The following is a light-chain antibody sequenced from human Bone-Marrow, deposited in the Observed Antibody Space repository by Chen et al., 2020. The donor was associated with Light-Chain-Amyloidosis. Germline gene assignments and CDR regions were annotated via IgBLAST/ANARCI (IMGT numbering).Light chain of an antibody. V-gene: IGLV3-25*03. CDR3: QSADSSGTYEGI. J-gene: IGLJ2*01. CDR2: RDT. Sequence: SYELTQPPSASVSPGQTARITCSGDDLPTKYAYWYQQKPAQAPVLVIHRDTERPSGIPERFSGTSSWRTGTLTISVVQAEDEADYHCQSADSSGTYEGIFGGGTKLTVL. CDR1: DLPTKY.